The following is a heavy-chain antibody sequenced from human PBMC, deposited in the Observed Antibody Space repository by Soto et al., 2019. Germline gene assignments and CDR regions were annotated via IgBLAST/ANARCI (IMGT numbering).Heavy chain of an antibody. CDR1: GGFISTYF. J-gene: IGHJ5*02. D-gene: IGHD3-10*01. Sequence: SETLSLTCTVSGGFISTYFWSWIRQVPGKGPEWIGYIFYNGTTNYNPSLKSRVTMSVDTSKNQFSLKLNSVTAADTAVYYCARSPPQIRIFGLWFDPWGPGTQVTVSS. CDR2: IFYNGTT. CDR3: ARSPPQIRIFGLWFDP. V-gene: IGHV4-59*01.